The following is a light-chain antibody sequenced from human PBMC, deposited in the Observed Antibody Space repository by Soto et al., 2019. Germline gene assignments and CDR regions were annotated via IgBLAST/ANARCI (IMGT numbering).Light chain of an antibody. Sequence: QSVLTQPPSVSGSPGQSATISCTGSSSDVGGYDYVSWYQQHPDKAPKLLIYDVTKRPSGVPDRFSGSKSGNTASLTISGLQIEDEADYYCCSHAGSYSFSFGGGTKVTVL. CDR3: CSHAGSYSFS. J-gene: IGLJ2*01. V-gene: IGLV2-11*01. CDR1: SSDVGGYDY. CDR2: DVT.